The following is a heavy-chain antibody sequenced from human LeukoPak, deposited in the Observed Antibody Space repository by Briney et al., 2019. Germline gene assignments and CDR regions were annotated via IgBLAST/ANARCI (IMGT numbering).Heavy chain of an antibody. CDR3: AKDRAAAVVFDY. D-gene: IGHD6-13*01. J-gene: IGHJ4*02. V-gene: IGHV3-23*01. Sequence: GGSLRLFCAASGFTFSSYAMSWVRQAPGKGLEWVSAISGSGGSTYYTDSVKGRFTISRDNSKNTLYLQMNSLRAEDTAVYYCAKDRAAAVVFDYWGQGTLVTVSP. CDR1: GFTFSSYA. CDR2: ISGSGGST.